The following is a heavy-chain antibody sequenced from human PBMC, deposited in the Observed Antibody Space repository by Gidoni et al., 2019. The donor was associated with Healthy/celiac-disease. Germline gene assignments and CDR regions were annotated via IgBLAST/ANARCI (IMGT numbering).Heavy chain of an antibody. CDR3: AKDLRGSGWYEDY. CDR2: ISYDGSNK. J-gene: IGHJ4*02. CDR1: GFTFSSYG. D-gene: IGHD6-19*01. V-gene: IGHV3-30*18. Sequence: QVQLVESGGGVVQPGRSLRLSCAASGFTFSSYGMHWVRQAPGKGLEWVAVISYDGSNKYYADSMKGRFTISRDNSKNTLYLQMNSLRAEDTAVYYCAKDLRGSGWYEDYWGQGTLVTVSS.